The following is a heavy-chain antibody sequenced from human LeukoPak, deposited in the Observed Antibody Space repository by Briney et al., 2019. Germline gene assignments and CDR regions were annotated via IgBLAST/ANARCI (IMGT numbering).Heavy chain of an antibody. D-gene: IGHD6-13*01. CDR2: ISIDGKTI. CDR3: ARCNRWQQLAYFDY. CDR1: GFTFSNYE. V-gene: IGHV3-48*03. Sequence: GGSLRLSCAASGFTFSNYEMDWVRQAPGKGLEWVSYISIDGKTIHYADSVKGRFTISRDNAKNSVYLQMNSLRVEDTAVYYCARCNRWQQLAYFDYWGQGTLVIVSS. J-gene: IGHJ4*02.